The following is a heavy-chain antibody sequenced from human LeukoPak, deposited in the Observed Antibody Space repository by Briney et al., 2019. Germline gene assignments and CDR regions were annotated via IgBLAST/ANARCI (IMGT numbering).Heavy chain of an antibody. CDR3: ASRDGSYGY. Sequence: GGSLRLSCAASEFTFSSYWMTWVRQAPGKGLEWVANIRQDGSEKYYVDSVKGRFTISRDNAKNSPYLQMNSLRAEDTAVYYCASRDGSYGYWGQGTLVTVSS. V-gene: IGHV3-7*01. CDR1: EFTFSSYW. D-gene: IGHD1-26*01. J-gene: IGHJ4*02. CDR2: IRQDGSEK.